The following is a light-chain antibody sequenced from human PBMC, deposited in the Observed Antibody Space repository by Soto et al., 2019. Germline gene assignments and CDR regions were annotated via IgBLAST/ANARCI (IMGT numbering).Light chain of an antibody. J-gene: IGKJ2*01. CDR2: DAS. V-gene: IGKV3-11*01. CDR1: QTLANY. Sequence: EVVLTQSPATLSLSPGERATLSCRASQTLANYLAWYQQRPGQAPRLLIYDASNRATGIPARFSGSGSGTDFTITSSSLEPEDSAVYYCQQRSDSYTFGQGTTLEIK. CDR3: QQRSDSYT.